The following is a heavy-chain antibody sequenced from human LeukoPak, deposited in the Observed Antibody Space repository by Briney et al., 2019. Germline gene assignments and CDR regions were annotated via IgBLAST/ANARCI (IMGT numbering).Heavy chain of an antibody. J-gene: IGHJ4*02. CDR2: ISGNSGNT. Sequence: GGSLGLSCAASGFTFSSYTMSWVRQAPGKGLEWVSAISGNSGNTYYADSVKGRFTISRDNSKNTLYLQMNSLRAEDTAVYYCAKAARPTTSYFDYWGQGTLVTVSS. D-gene: IGHD2/OR15-2a*01. CDR3: AKAARPTTSYFDY. CDR1: GFTFSSYT. V-gene: IGHV3-23*01.